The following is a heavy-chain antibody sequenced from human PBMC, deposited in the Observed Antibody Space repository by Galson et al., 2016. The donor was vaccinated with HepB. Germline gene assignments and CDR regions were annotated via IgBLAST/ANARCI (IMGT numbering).Heavy chain of an antibody. V-gene: IGHV1-18*01. Sequence: SVKVSCKGSGYTFNSYGICWVRQAPGQGLEWMGWISVYNDYTKYAQKFQDRVTLTTDTSTSTAYMDLRTLRSDDTAVYYCARLGWHGSAPERPLDYWGQGTLVTVSS. CDR2: ISVYNDYT. CDR1: GYTFNSYG. D-gene: IGHD5-24*01. J-gene: IGHJ4*02. CDR3: ARLGWHGSAPERPLDY.